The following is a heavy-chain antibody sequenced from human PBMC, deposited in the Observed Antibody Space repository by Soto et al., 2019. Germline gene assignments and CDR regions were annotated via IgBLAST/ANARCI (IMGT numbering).Heavy chain of an antibody. Sequence: GGSLRLSCAASGFTFSSFAMSWVRQAPGKGLEWVSAISGSGGSTYYADSVKGRFTISRDNSKNTLYLQMNSLRAEDTAVYYCAKDPSALDTARRGYWGQGTLVTGSS. J-gene: IGHJ4*02. CDR2: ISGSGGST. CDR3: AKDPSALDTARRGY. CDR1: GFTFSSFA. V-gene: IGHV3-23*01. D-gene: IGHD5-18*01.